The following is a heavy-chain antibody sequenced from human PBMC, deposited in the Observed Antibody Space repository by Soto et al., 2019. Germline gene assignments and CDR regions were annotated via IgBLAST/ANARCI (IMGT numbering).Heavy chain of an antibody. CDR3: ARGGTLGTTVTYALDY. J-gene: IGHJ4*02. D-gene: IGHD4-17*01. CDR1: GFTFSDYY. V-gene: IGHV3-11*01. CDR2: ISSSGITI. Sequence: QVQLVESGGALVKPGGSLRLSCAASGFTFSDYYMSWIRQAPGKGLEWVSYISSSGITIYYADSVKGRFTISRDNAENSLDRQMNSLRADDTAVYYCARGGTLGTTVTYALDYWGQGTLVTVSS.